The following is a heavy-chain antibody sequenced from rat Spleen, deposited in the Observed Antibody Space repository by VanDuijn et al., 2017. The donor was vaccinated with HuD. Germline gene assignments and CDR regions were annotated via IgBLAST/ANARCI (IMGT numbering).Heavy chain of an antibody. V-gene: IGHV5S14*01. CDR3: ARRGALLQWSLDYFDY. J-gene: IGHJ2*01. CDR2: ISTGGGNT. Sequence: EVQLVESGGGLVQPGRSLKLSCAASGFTFSNYGMAWVRQTPTKGLEWVASISTGGGNTYYRDSVKGRFTISRDNAKNTQYLQMDSLRSEDTATYYCARRGALLQWSLDYFDYWGQGVMVTVSS. CDR1: GFTFSNYG. D-gene: IGHD1-1*01.